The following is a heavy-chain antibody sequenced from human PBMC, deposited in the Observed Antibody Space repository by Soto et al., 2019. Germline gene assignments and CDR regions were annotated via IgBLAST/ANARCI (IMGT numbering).Heavy chain of an antibody. V-gene: IGHV3-23*01. D-gene: IGHD3-3*01. CDR1: GFTFSSYA. J-gene: IGHJ1*01. CDR2: IXXSGGST. Sequence: GGSLRLSCAASGFTFSSYAMSWVRQAPGKGLEWVSAIXXSGGSTYYGDSLKGRFTISRDNSKNTLYLQMNSLRAEDTAVYYCAKGWSYDFWSGYYTAAEYFQHWGQGTLVTVSS. CDR3: AKGWSYDFWSGYYTAAEYFQH.